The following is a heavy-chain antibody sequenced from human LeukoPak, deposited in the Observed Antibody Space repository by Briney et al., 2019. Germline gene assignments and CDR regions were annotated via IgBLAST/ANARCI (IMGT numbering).Heavy chain of an antibody. CDR3: ARDHGRSDIDDAFDI. Sequence: GRSLRLSCAASGFTFSSYGMHWVRQAPGKGLEWVAVIWYDGSNKYYADSVKGRFTISRDNSKNTLYLQMNSLRAEDTAVYYCARDHGRSDIDDAFDIWGQGTMVTVSS. D-gene: IGHD1-26*01. CDR2: IWYDGSNK. V-gene: IGHV3-33*01. J-gene: IGHJ3*02. CDR1: GFTFSSYG.